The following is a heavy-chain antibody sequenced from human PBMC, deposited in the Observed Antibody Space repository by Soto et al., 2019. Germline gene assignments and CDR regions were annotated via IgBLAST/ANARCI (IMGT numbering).Heavy chain of an antibody. D-gene: IGHD3-3*01. CDR3: ANKPYYDFWSGYYDY. CDR2: ISGSGCST. V-gene: IGHV3-23*01. Sequence: PGGSLRLSCAASGFTFSSYAMIWVRHAPGKGLDLVSAISGSGCSTYYSDSVNGRFTISRDNSKNTLYLQMNSLRAEDTAVYYCANKPYYDFWSGYYDYWGQGTLVTVSS. J-gene: IGHJ4*02. CDR1: GFTFSSYA.